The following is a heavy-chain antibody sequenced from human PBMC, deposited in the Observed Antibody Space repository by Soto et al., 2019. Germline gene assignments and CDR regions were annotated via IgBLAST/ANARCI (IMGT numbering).Heavy chain of an antibody. CDR2: ISYDGSNK. CDR1: GFTFSSYA. CDR3: ARDYDFWSGRGGMDV. V-gene: IGHV3-30-3*01. Sequence: PGGSLRLSCAASGFTFSSYAMHWVRQAPGKGLEWVAVISYDGSNKYYADSVKGRFTISRDNSKNTLYLQMNSLRAEDTAVYYCARDYDFWSGRGGMDVWGQGTTVTVSS. D-gene: IGHD3-3*01. J-gene: IGHJ6*02.